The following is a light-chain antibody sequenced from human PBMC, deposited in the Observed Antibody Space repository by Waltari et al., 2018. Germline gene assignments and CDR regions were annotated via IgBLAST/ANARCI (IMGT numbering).Light chain of an antibody. Sequence: DILMTQSPLSLPVTPGEPASISCRSSQSLLHDNGNNYLDWYLQRPGQSPQLLIYLGSNRASGVPDRFSGSGSGTDLTLKISRVEAEDVGVYYCMQALQTPWTFGQGTKVEVK. CDR3: MQALQTPWT. CDR2: LGS. CDR1: QSLLHDNGNNY. J-gene: IGKJ1*01. V-gene: IGKV2-28*01.